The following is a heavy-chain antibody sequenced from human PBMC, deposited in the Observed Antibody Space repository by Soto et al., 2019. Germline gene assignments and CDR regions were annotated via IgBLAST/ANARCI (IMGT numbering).Heavy chain of an antibody. V-gene: IGHV1-58*01. CDR3: AADARGSGSRTPAAFDI. Sequence: SVKVSCKASGFTFTSSAVQWVRQARGQRLGWIGWIVVGSGNTNYAQKFQERVTITRDMSTSTAYMELSSLRSEDTAVYYCAADARGSGSRTPAAFDIWGQGTTVTVSS. CDR2: IVVGSGNT. CDR1: GFTFTSSA. D-gene: IGHD1-26*01. J-gene: IGHJ3*02.